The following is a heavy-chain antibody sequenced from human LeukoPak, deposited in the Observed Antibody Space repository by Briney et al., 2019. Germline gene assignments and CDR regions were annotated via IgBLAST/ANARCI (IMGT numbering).Heavy chain of an antibody. CDR1: GFTFSSYA. CDR2: ISFDGSNK. CDR3: ARPPGSGYDSDYFDY. J-gene: IGHJ4*02. D-gene: IGHD5-12*01. V-gene: IGHV3-30*04. Sequence: GGSLRLSCAASGFTFSSYAMRWVRQAPGKGLEWVAVISFDGSNKYYADSVKGRFTISRDNSKNTLYLRMNSLRAEDTAVYYCARPPGSGYDSDYFDYWGQGTLVTVSS.